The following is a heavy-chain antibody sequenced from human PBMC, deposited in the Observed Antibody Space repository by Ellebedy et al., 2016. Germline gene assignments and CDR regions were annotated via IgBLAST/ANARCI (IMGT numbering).Heavy chain of an antibody. D-gene: IGHD6-19*01. Sequence: GSLRLSCTVSGGSVSNDNYYWSWIRQPPGKGLEWIGYIYYSGSTNYNPSLKSRVTISVDTSKNQFSLHLNSVSAADTAVYYCARAKYSSAWRFDYWGQGTLVTVSS. CDR2: IYYSGST. V-gene: IGHV4-61*01. J-gene: IGHJ4*02. CDR1: GGSVSNDNYY. CDR3: ARAKYSSAWRFDY.